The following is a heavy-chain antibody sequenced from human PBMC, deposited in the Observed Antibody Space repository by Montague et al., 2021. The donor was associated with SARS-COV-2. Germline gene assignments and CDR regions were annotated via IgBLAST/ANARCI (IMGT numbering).Heavy chain of an antibody. CDR2: IRADGTTT. CDR1: GFTFSAYW. Sequence: SLRLSCAASGFTFSAYWMHWVRQAPGQGLEWVARIRADGTTTDYADFVKGRFTISRDNAQDTVYLHMTTLTAEDTAAYYCVRAFSNSFKWFDPWGQGTLVTVSS. V-gene: IGHV3-74*01. D-gene: IGHD6-13*01. CDR3: VRAFSNSFKWFDP. J-gene: IGHJ5*02.